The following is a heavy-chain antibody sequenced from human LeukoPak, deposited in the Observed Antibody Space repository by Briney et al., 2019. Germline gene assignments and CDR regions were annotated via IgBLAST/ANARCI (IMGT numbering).Heavy chain of an antibody. Sequence: GGSLRLSCAASGFTFSSYAMHWVRQAPGKGLEWVKLIRHDGSIEYYADSVKGRFTISRDNSKNTVSLQMNSLRGEDTAVYYCAKDYGGYGYSTDYWGQGTLVTVST. V-gene: IGHV3-30*02. CDR3: AKDYGGYGYSTDY. CDR1: GFTFSSYA. J-gene: IGHJ4*02. D-gene: IGHD5-18*01. CDR2: IRHDGSIE.